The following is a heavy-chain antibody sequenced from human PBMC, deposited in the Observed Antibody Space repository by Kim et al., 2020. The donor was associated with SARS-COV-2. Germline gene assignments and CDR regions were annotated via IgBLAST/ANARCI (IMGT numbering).Heavy chain of an antibody. D-gene: IGHD1-26*01. Sequence: GGSLRLSCAASGFTFSDYYMSWIRQAPGKGLEWVSYISSSSSYTNYADSVKGRFTISRDNAKNSLYLQMNSLRAEDTAVYYCARDGEWELPRHSYYYYGMDVWGQGTTVTVSS. V-gene: IGHV3-11*06. CDR3: ARDGEWELPRHSYYYYGMDV. CDR1: GFTFSDYY. J-gene: IGHJ6*02. CDR2: ISSSSSYT.